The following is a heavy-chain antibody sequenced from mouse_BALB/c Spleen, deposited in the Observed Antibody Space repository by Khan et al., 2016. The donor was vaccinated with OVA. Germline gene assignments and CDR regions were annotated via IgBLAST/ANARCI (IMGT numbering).Heavy chain of an antibody. D-gene: IGHD2-14*01. V-gene: IGHV3-8*02. J-gene: IGHJ3*01. CDR2: MIYSGDT. Sequence: EVQLQESGPSLVKPSQTLSLTCSVTGDSITSGYWTWIRTFPGNKLEYMGYMIYSGDTYSTPSLNSRISITRHTSKTQYYLQLNSVTTEDTATYDCARSTYRYAFAYWGQGTLVTVSA. CDR1: GDSITSGY. CDR3: ARSTYRYAFAY.